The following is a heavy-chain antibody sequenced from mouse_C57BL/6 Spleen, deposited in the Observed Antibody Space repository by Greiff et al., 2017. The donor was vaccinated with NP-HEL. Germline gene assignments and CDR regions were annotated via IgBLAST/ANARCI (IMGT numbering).Heavy chain of an antibody. CDR3: ATYDGFDY. CDR1: GYTFTDYN. CDR2: INPNNGGT. J-gene: IGHJ2*01. D-gene: IGHD2-3*01. Sequence: VHVKQSGPELVKPGASVKMSCKASGYTFTDYNMHWVKQSHGKSLEWIGYINPNNGGTSYNQKFKGKATLTVNKSSSTAYMELRSLTSEDSAVYYCATYDGFDYWGQGTTLTVSS. V-gene: IGHV1-22*01.